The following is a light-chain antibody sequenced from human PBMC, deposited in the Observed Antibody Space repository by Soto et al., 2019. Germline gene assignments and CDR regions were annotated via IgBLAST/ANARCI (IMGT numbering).Light chain of an antibody. CDR1: QTVRNNY. CDR2: DAS. V-gene: IGKV3D-20*02. CDR3: QRYNNWPLT. J-gene: IGKJ4*01. Sequence: EFVLTQSPGTLSLSPGERATLSYRASQTVRNNYLAWYQQKPGQAPRLLIYDASSRATGIPDRFSGGGSGTDFTLTISRLEPEDFAVYYCQRYNNWPLTFGGGTKVESK.